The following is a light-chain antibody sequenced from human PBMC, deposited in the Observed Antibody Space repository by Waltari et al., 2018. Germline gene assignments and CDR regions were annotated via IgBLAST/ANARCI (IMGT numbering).Light chain of an antibody. CDR3: QQYGSTPRT. V-gene: IGKV3-20*01. J-gene: IGKJ1*01. CDR2: ETS. Sequence: EVVLTQSPDTLSLSPGVGATLSCRASHSVSRGYLAWYQQRPGQAPRLLISETSSRANGIPDRFSGSGSGTDFTLSISRLESEDFAVYYCQQYGSTPRTFGQGTRV. CDR1: HSVSRGY.